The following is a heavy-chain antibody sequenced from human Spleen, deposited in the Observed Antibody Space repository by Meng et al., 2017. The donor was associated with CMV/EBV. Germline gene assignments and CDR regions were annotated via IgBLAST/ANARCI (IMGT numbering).Heavy chain of an antibody. CDR2: ISSSGSIT. V-gene: IGHV3-11*04. J-gene: IGHJ6*02. Sequence: LSLTCAASGFTFSDYYMTWIRQAPGKGLEWVSYISSSGSITKYLDSVKGRFTISRDNAKNSLFLQMNSLRVEDTAVYYCAKDGYSYGYYYYYGMDVWGQGTTVTVSS. CDR1: GFTFSDYY. D-gene: IGHD5-18*01. CDR3: AKDGYSYGYYYYYGMDV.